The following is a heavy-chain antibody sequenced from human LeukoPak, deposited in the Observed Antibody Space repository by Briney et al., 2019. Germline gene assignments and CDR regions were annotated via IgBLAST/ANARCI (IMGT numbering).Heavy chain of an antibody. CDR2: ISSSASTI. D-gene: IGHD6-6*01. CDR1: GFTFSDYY. CDR3: ARRAARSPYFDY. J-gene: IGHJ4*02. Sequence: GGSLRLSCAASGFTFSDYYMNWIRQAPGKGLEWVSYISSSASTIYYADPVRGRFTISRDNAKNSLFLQMNSLRAQDTAVYYCARRAARSPYFDYWGQGTLVTVSS. V-gene: IGHV3-11*04.